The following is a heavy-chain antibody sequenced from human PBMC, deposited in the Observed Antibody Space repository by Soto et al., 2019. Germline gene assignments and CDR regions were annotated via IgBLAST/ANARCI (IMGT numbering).Heavy chain of an antibody. CDR1: GFTFSSYS. D-gene: IGHD6-13*01. J-gene: IGHJ1*01. V-gene: IGHV3-48*01. Sequence: GGSLRLSCAASGFTFSSYSMNWVRQAPGKGLEWVSYISSSSSTIYYADSVKGRFTISRDNAKNSLYLQMNSLRAEDTAVYYCARDLGSSWYPEYFQHWGQGTLVTSPQ. CDR2: ISSSSSTI. CDR3: ARDLGSSWYPEYFQH.